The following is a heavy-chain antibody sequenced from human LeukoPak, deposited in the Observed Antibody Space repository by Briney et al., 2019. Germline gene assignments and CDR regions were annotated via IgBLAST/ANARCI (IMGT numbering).Heavy chain of an antibody. J-gene: IGHJ4*02. CDR3: AREGGPYRPLDY. V-gene: IGHV4-4*02. CDR1: GGSISTTNW. CDR2: VHLSGRT. Sequence: SETLSLTCGVSGGSISTTNWWTWVRQPPGEGLEWIGEVHLSGRTHYNPSLESRVTMSVDMSENHISLRLTSVTAAGTAVYYCAREGGPYRPLDYSGQGTLVTVSS.